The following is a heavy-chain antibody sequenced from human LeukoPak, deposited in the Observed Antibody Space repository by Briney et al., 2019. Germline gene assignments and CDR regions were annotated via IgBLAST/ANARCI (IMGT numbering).Heavy chain of an antibody. CDR3: ATYSSSNAREFQY. Sequence: PGGSLRLSCTASGFTFGDYAMGWVRQAPGKGLEWVANIKQDGSEKYYVDSVRGRFTISRDNAKISLYLQMNSLRAEDTAVYYCATYSSSNAREFQYWGQGTLVTVSS. D-gene: IGHD2-2*01. CDR1: GFTFGDYA. CDR2: IKQDGSEK. V-gene: IGHV3-7*01. J-gene: IGHJ1*01.